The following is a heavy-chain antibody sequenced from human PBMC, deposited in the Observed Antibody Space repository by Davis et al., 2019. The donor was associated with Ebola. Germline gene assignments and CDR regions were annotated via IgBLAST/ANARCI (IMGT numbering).Heavy chain of an antibody. J-gene: IGHJ4*02. V-gene: IGHV3-23*01. Sequence: GESLKISCAASGFTFSTYGMGWVRRAPGKGLEWVSAIGGSGDRTYYADSVKGRFTISRDNSKNTLYLQMNSLRAEDTALYYCAKDSFSRATYYFDYWGQGTLVTVSS. D-gene: IGHD2-2*01. CDR2: IGGSGDRT. CDR1: GFTFSTYG. CDR3: AKDSFSRATYYFDY.